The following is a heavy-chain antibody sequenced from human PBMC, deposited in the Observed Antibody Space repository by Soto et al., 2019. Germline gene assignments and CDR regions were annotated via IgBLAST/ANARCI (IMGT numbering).Heavy chain of an antibody. CDR3: ARLWSVVVPAAKGLLDYYYYYMDV. CDR1: GYTFTSYD. Sequence: ASVKVSCKASGYTFTSYDINWVRQATGQGLEWMGWMNPNSGNTGYAQKFQGRVTMTRNTSISTAYMELSSLRSEDTAVYYCARLWSVVVPAAKGLLDYYYYYMDVWGKGTTVTVSS. V-gene: IGHV1-8*01. D-gene: IGHD2-2*01. CDR2: MNPNSGNT. J-gene: IGHJ6*03.